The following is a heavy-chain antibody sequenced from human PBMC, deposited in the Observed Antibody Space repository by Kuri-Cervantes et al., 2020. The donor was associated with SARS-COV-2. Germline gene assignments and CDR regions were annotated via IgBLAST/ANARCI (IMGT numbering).Heavy chain of an antibody. D-gene: IGHD2-2*01. CDR1: GLTFSSYG. V-gene: IGHV3-21*01. Sequence: GGSLRLSCAASGLTFSSYGMNWVRQAPGKGLEYVSSISSSSSYIYYAGSVKGRFTISRDNAKNSLYLEMNSLRAEDTAVYYCARDGGYCTLTTRYSYWYFDLWGRGTLVTVSS. J-gene: IGHJ2*01. CDR2: ISSSSSYI. CDR3: ARDGGYCTLTTRYSYWYFDL.